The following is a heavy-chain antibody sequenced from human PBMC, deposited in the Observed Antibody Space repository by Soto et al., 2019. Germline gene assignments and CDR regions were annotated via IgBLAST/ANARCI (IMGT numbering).Heavy chain of an antibody. J-gene: IGHJ4*02. Sequence: SETLSLTCVVSNFSISSGYYWGWIRQSPGKGLEWIASIYRSGTTSYNPSLKSRVTISVDPSKSQFSLMLTAVTAADTAVYYCARTHSGSYYSVFNYWGRGSLVTVLL. V-gene: IGHV4-38-2*01. CDR3: ARTHSGSYYSVFNY. CDR1: NFSISSGYY. D-gene: IGHD1-26*01. CDR2: IYRSGTT.